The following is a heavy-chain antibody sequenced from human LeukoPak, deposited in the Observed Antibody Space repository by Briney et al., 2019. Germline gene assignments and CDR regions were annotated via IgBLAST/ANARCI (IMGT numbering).Heavy chain of an antibody. Sequence: GGSLRPSCAASEFTFNNYAMSWFRQAPGKGLEWVSVISASGGSTHYADSVKGRFTISRDNSKNTLYLQMNSLRPEDTAIYYCARCNDFWSGPLRNFYYYMDVWGKGTTVTVSS. CDR2: ISASGGST. V-gene: IGHV3-23*01. CDR1: EFTFNNYA. D-gene: IGHD3-3*01. J-gene: IGHJ6*03. CDR3: ARCNDFWSGPLRNFYYYMDV.